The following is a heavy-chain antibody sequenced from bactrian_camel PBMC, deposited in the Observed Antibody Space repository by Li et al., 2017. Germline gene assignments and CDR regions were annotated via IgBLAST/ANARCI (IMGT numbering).Heavy chain of an antibody. CDR3: AARPTWYPSLAHADYRY. V-gene: IGHV3S1*01. CDR2: ISTSGTY. CDR1: GFSFSRYW. D-gene: IGHD6*01. Sequence: HVQLVESGGGLVQPGGSLRLSCASSGFSFSRYWMYWVRQAPGRERVLVGLISTSGTYVNLRSVEGRFSISQDIAQKTLYLQMNRLKPEDTAMYYCAARPTWYPSLAHADYRYWGQGTQVTVS. J-gene: IGHJ4*01.